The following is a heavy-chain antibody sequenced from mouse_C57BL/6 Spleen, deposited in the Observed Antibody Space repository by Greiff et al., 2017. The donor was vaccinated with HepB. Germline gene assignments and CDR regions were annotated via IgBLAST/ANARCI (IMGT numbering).Heavy chain of an antibody. V-gene: IGHV1-69*01. CDR1: GYTFTSYW. CDR3: ARWATTDAMDD. Sequence: QVQLQQPGAELVMPGASVKLSCKASGYTFTSYWMHWVKQRPGQGLEWIGEIDPSDSYTNYNQKFKGKSTLTVDKSSSTAYMQLSSLTSEDSAVYYCARWATTDAMDDWGQGTSVTVSS. D-gene: IGHD1-1*01. CDR2: IDPSDSYT. J-gene: IGHJ4*01.